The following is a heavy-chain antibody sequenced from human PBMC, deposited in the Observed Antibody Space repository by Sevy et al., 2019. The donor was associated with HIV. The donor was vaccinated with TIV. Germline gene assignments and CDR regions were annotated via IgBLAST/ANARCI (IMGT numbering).Heavy chain of an antibody. CDR1: GYTFTSYG. J-gene: IGHJ4*02. Sequence: ASVKVSCKASGYTFTSYGISWVRQAPGQGLEWMGWISAYNGNTNYAQKLQGRVTMTTDTSTSTAYMEPRSLRSDDTAVYYCARGGGIVTMVRGVINAVIDYWGQGTLVTVSS. V-gene: IGHV1-18*01. D-gene: IGHD3-10*01. CDR3: ARGGGIVTMVRGVINAVIDY. CDR2: ISAYNGNT.